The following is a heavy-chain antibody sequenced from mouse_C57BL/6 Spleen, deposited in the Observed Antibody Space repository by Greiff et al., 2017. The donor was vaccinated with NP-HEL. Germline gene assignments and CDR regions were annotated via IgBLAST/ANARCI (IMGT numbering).Heavy chain of an antibody. CDR2: IYPGSGNT. Sequence: VQLQQSGAELVRPGASVKLSCKASGYTFTDYYINWVKQRPGQGLEWIARIYPGSGNTYYNEKFKGKATLTAEKSSSTAYMQLSSLTSEDSAVYFCARDDPWYFDVWGTGTTVTVSS. V-gene: IGHV1-76*01. CDR1: GYTFTDYY. CDR3: ARDDPWYFDV. J-gene: IGHJ1*03.